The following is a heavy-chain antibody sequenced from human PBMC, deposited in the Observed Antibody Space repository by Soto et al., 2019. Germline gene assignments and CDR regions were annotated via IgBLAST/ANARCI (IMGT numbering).Heavy chain of an antibody. D-gene: IGHD3-22*01. CDR2: ISWNSGSI. CDR3: AKDSVRAEYYYDSSGPGFGAFDI. Sequence: GGSLRLSCAASGFTFDDYAMHWVRQAPGKGLEWVSGISWNSGSIDYADSVKGRFTISRDNAKNSLYLQMNSLRPEDTALYYCAKDSVRAEYYYDSSGPGFGAFDIWGQGTMVTVSS. J-gene: IGHJ3*02. CDR1: GFTFDDYA. V-gene: IGHV3-9*01.